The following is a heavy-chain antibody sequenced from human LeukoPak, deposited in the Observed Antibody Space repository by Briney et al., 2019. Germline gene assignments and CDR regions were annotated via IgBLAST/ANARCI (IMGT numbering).Heavy chain of an antibody. CDR2: ISSDGSRV. CDR3: ARVRKYSGYYSWYFDL. V-gene: IGHV3-74*01. Sequence: PGGSLRLSCAASGFTFSSYGMHWVRQAPGKGRVWVSRISSDGSRVTYADSVKGRFTISRDNAKNTLYLQMNSLRAEDTAVYYCARVRKYSGYYSWYFDLWGRGTLVTVSS. D-gene: IGHD5-12*01. J-gene: IGHJ2*01. CDR1: GFTFSSYG.